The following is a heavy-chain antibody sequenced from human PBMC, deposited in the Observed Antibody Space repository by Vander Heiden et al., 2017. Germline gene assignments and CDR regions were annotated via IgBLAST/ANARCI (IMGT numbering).Heavy chain of an antibody. D-gene: IGHD6-19*01. V-gene: IGHV1-69*01. J-gene: IGHJ4*02. CDR3: ASAIAVAGFVGYY. CDR1: GGTFSSYA. Sequence: QVQLVQSGAEVQTPGSSVKISCKASGGTFSSYAISWVRQAPGQVLGWMGGIIPIFGTANYAQKFQGRVTITADESTSTAYMELSSLRSEDTAVYYCASAIAVAGFVGYYWGQGTLVTVSS. CDR2: IIPIFGTA.